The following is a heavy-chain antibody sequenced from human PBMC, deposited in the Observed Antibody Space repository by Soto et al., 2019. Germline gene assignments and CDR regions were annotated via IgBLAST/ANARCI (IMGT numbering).Heavy chain of an antibody. CDR2: IYYSGST. J-gene: IGHJ4*02. CDR1: GGSVSSGSYY. V-gene: IGHV4-61*03. D-gene: IGHD2-8*01. Sequence: TSETLSLTCTFSGGSVSSGSYYLSWIRQPPGKGLEWIGYIYYSGSTNYNPSLRSRVTISVDTSKNHFSLKLRSVTAADTAVYYCVRTNHFDYWGQGSLDTVSS. CDR3: VRTNHFDY.